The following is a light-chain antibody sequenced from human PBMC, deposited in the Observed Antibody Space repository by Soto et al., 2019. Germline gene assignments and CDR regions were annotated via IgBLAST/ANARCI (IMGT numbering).Light chain of an antibody. CDR1: SASVLTSYY. CDR2: NTN. J-gene: IGLJ2*01. V-gene: IGLV8-61*01. Sequence: QTVVSQEPSFSVSPGETVTLTCGLTSASVLTSYYPSWYQQTPGQAPRTLIYNTNIRSSGVPDRFSGSILGNKAALTITGAQADDESDYYCALYVGSGTVVFGGGTKVTVL. CDR3: ALYVGSGTVV.